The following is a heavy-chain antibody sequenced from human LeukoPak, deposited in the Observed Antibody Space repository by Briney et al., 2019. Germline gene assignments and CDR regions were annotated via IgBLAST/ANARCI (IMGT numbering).Heavy chain of an antibody. CDR2: IYYSGST. J-gene: IGHJ6*03. V-gene: IGHV4-59*05. CDR1: GGSISSYY. D-gene: IGHD2-2*02. CDR3: ARHPPATLGYCSSTSCHNHRGYMDV. Sequence: KTSETLSLTCTVSGGSISSYYWSWIRQPPGKGLEWIGSIYYSGSTYYNPSLKSRVTISVDTSKNQFSLKLSSVTAADTAVYYCARHPPATLGYCSSTSCHNHRGYMDVWGKGTTVTVSS.